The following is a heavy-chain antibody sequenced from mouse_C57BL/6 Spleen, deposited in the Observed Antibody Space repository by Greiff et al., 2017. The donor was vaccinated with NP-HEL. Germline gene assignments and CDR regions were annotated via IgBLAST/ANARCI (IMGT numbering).Heavy chain of an antibody. CDR1: GFTFSDYY. J-gene: IGHJ2*01. D-gene: IGHD2-3*01. CDR3: ARVGWLLGYFDY. V-gene: IGHV5-16*01. Sequence: EVMLVESEGGLVQPGSSMKLSCTASGFTFSDYYMAWVRQVPEKGLEWVANINYDGSSTYYLDSLKSRFIISRDNAKNILYLQMISLKSEDTATYYCARVGWLLGYFDYWGQGTTLTVSS. CDR2: INYDGSST.